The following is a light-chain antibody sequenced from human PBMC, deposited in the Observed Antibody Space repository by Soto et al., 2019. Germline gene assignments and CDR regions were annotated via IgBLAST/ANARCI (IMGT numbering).Light chain of an antibody. CDR3: SSYTRITTLVL. CDR1: RSDIGGFNY. CDR2: EVI. V-gene: IGLV2-14*01. Sequence: QSALTQPASVSGSPGQSITISCTGTRSDIGGFNYVSWYQQQSGKAPKLLIYEVINRTSGVSNRFSASKSGNTASLTISGLQAEDEADYYCSSYTRITTLVLFGGGTKLTVL. J-gene: IGLJ2*01.